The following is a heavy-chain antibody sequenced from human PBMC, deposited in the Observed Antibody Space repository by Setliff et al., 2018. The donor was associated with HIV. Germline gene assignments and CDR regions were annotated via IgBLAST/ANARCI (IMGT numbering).Heavy chain of an antibody. CDR2: IYTSGST. Sequence: PLETLSLTCTVSGGSISNYYWSWIRQPPGKGLEWIGYIYTSGSTDYNPSLKSRVTISVDTSKNQFSLKLSSVTAADTAVYYCARGGVLRYFDWAYWGQGTLVTVSS. J-gene: IGHJ4*02. D-gene: IGHD3-9*01. CDR3: ARGGVLRYFDWAY. CDR1: GGSISNYY. V-gene: IGHV4-4*08.